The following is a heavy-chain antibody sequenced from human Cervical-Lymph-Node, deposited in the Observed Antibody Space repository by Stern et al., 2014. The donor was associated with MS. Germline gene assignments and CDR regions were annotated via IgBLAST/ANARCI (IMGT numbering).Heavy chain of an antibody. D-gene: IGHD6-6*01. V-gene: IGHV5-51*01. CDR1: GYSFTNYW. CDR3: ARAEQLVDY. J-gene: IGHJ4*02. CDR2: IYPSDSDP. Sequence: VQLVQSGAEVKKPGESLKISCKGSGYSFTNYWIGLVRKMPGKGLEWIGIIYPSDSDPRYSPSFHGQVTISAVKSISTAYLQWSRLKASDTAMYYCARAEQLVDYWGQGTLVTVSS.